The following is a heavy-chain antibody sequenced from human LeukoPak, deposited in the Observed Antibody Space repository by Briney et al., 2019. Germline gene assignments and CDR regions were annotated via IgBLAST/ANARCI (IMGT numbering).Heavy chain of an antibody. V-gene: IGHV3-23*01. CDR1: GFTFSSYS. J-gene: IGHJ4*02. CDR2: ISGSGGST. CDR3: XXXAXXYYDXXXXRDY. Sequence: GGSLRLSCAASGFTFSSYSMNWVRQAPGKGLEWVSAISGSGGSTYYADSXKGRFTISRDNSKNTLYLQMNSLRAEDTAVYYXXXXAXXYYDXXXXRDYWGQGTLVTVSS. D-gene: IGHD3-22*01.